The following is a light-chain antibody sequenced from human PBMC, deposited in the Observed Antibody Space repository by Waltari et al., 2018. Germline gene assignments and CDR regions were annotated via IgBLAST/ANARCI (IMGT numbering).Light chain of an antibody. CDR3: FSYAGSNNLV. Sequence: QSALPQPPSASGSPGQSVTIPCTGTSSDVGAYNYVSWYQQHPDKAPQLMIFEVSQRPSGVPDRFSGSKSGNTASLTVSGLQAEDEADYYCFSYAGSNNLVFGGGTKLTVL. CDR2: EVS. CDR1: SSDVGAYNY. V-gene: IGLV2-8*01. J-gene: IGLJ2*01.